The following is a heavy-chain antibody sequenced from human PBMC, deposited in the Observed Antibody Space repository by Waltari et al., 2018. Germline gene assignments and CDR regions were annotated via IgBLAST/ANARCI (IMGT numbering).Heavy chain of an antibody. V-gene: IGHV4-34*01. D-gene: IGHD2-2*01. CDR3: ARGGPQYQLLYY. Sequence: QVQLQQWGAGLLKPSETLSLTCAVYGGSFSGYYWSWIRQPPGKELEWIGEINHSGSTNYNPSLKSRVTISVDTSKNPFSLKLSSVTAADTAVYYCARGGPQYQLLYYWGQGTLVTVSS. CDR1: GGSFSGYY. J-gene: IGHJ4*02. CDR2: INHSGST.